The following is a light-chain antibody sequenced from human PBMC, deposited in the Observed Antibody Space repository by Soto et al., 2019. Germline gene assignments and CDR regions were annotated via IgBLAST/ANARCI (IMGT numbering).Light chain of an antibody. V-gene: IGKV3-15*01. CDR3: QQHPHWPKT. Sequence: KVVTQASDTLRVAAGGRSSLSCRASESITEKVVWYQQKSGEAPRLLIYGAFTRAAGVPARFSGSGSGTAVSVTISRLQSEDSAAFFSQQHPHWPKTFGQGTKVDI. J-gene: IGKJ1*01. CDR1: ESITEK. CDR2: GAF.